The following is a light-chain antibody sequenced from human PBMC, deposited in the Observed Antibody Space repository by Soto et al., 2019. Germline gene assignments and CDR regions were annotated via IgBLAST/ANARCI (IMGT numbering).Light chain of an antibody. CDR2: DVS. V-gene: IGLV2-14*01. CDR1: SSDVGGYNY. CDR3: SSFTSSRTVV. J-gene: IGLJ2*01. Sequence: QSALTQPASVSGSPGQSITISCTGTSSDVGGYNYVSWYQQHPGKAPKLMIYDVSNRPSGVSNRFSGSKSGTTASLTISGLQAEEEADYYCSSFTSSRTVVFGGGTKLTVL.